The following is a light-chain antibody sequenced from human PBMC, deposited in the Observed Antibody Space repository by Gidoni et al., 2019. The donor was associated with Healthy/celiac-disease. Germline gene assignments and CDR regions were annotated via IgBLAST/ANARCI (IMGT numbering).Light chain of an antibody. CDR2: EAN. CDR3: QSYDSSNPWV. Sequence: NFMLTRPHSVSESPAKPRTISCTRSSGSIASNYVLCYQPRPGSAPTTVIYEANQRPSGVPDRFSCSIDSSSNSASLTISGLKTEDEADYYCQSYDSSNPWVFGGGTKLTVL. CDR1: SGSIASNY. J-gene: IGLJ3*02. V-gene: IGLV6-57*03.